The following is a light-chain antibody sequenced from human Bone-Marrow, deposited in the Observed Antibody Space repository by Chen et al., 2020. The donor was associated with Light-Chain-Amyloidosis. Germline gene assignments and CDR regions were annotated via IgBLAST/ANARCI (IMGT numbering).Light chain of an antibody. CDR3: GTWDSSLSVHV. CDR2: DNN. CDR1: GSNIGNNY. Sequence: QSVLPQPPSVSAAPGQEVTISSSGYGSNIGNNYVSWYQQLPGTAPKLLIYDNNKRPSGIPDRFSGSKSGTSATLGITGLRTGDEADYYCGTWDSSLSVHVFGTGTKVTVL. J-gene: IGLJ1*01. V-gene: IGLV1-51*01.